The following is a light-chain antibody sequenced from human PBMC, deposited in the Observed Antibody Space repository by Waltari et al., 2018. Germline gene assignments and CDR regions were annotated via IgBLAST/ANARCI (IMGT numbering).Light chain of an antibody. CDR3: SSYTTSSAPGV. J-gene: IGLJ1*01. Sequence: QSALTQPASVSGSPGQSIAISCSVTDSDVGAYAFVSWYQQHPGKAPHLIIYEVSNRPSGIPNRFSASKSGNTASLTISGLQAEDEADYYCSSYTTSSAPGVFGTGTRVTVL. CDR2: EVS. CDR1: DSDVGAYAF. V-gene: IGLV2-14*01.